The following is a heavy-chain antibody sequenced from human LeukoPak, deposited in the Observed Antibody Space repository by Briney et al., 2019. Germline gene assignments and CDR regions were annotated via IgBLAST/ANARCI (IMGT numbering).Heavy chain of an antibody. V-gene: IGHV3-30*18. J-gene: IGHJ6*02. CDR1: GFTFSSYG. CDR3: AKDNYGMDV. Sequence: GGSLRLSCAASGFTFSSYGMHWVRQAPGKGLEWVAVISYDGSNKYYADSVKGRFTISRDNSKNTLYLQMNSLRAEDTAVYYCAKDNYGMDVWGQGTTVTVSS. CDR2: ISYDGSNK.